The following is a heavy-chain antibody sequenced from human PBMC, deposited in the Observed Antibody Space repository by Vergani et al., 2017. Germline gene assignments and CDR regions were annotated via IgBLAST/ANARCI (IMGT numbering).Heavy chain of an antibody. Sequence: EVQLVESGGGLVQPGGSLRLSCAASGFTFSSYSMNWVRQAPGKGLEWVSYISSSSSTIYYADSVKGRFTISRDNSKNTLYLQMNSLRAEDTAVYYCAKEATVTKIWGWYFDLWGRGTLVTVSS. CDR2: ISSSSSTI. D-gene: IGHD4-17*01. CDR1: GFTFSSYS. V-gene: IGHV3-48*01. CDR3: AKEATVTKIWGWYFDL. J-gene: IGHJ2*01.